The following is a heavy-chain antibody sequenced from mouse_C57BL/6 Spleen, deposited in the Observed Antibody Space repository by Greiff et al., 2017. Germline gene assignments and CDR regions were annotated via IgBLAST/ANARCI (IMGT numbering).Heavy chain of an antibody. CDR1: GYTFTSYW. CDR2: IDPSDSET. CDR3: ARGENYGSSYFDY. D-gene: IGHD1-1*01. Sequence: QVHVKQPGAELVRPGSSVKLSCKASGYTFTSYWMHWVKQRPIQGLEWIGNIDPSDSETHYNQKFKDKATLTVDKSSSTAYMQLSSLTSEDSAVYYCARGENYGSSYFDYWGQGTTLTVSS. V-gene: IGHV1-52*01. J-gene: IGHJ2*01.